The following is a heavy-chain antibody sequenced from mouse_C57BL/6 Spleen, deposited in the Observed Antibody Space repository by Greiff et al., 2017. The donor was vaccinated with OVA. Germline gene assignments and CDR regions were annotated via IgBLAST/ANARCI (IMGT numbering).Heavy chain of an antibody. D-gene: IGHD1-1*01. J-gene: IGHJ3*01. CDR1: GYTFTDYY. Sequence: VQLQQSGPVLVKPGASVKMSCKASGYTFTDYYMNWVKQSHGKSLEWIGVINPYNGGTSYNQKFTGKATLTVDKSSSTAYMELNSLTSEDSAVYYCARKDYYGSSAFAYWGQGTLVTVSA. V-gene: IGHV1-19*01. CDR3: ARKDYYGSSAFAY. CDR2: INPYNGGT.